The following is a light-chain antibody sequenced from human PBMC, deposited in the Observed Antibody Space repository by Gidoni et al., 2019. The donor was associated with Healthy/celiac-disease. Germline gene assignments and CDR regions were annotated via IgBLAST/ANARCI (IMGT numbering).Light chain of an antibody. V-gene: IGKV2-28*01. Sequence: DIVMTQSPLSLPVTPGEPASSFCRSSQSLLHSNGYNYLDWYLQKPGQSPQLLIYLGSNRASGVPDRFSGSGSGTDFTLKISRVEAEDVGVYYCMQALQTRWTFGQXTKVEIK. CDR2: LGS. CDR3: MQALQTRWT. J-gene: IGKJ1*01. CDR1: QSLLHSNGYNY.